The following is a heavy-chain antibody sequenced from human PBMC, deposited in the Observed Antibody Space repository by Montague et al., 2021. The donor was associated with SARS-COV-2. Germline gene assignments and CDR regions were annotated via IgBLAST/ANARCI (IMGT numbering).Heavy chain of an antibody. CDR2: IDWDDDE. V-gene: IGHV2-70*01. CDR1: GFSLSTSGMC. Sequence: PALVKPTQTLTLTYTFSGFSLSTSGMCVSWIRQPPGKALEWLALIDWDDDEYYSTSLKTRLTISKDTSKNQVVLTMTNMDPVDTTTYYCARIRDYDILTGSYSGFDYWGQGTLVTVSS. J-gene: IGHJ4*02. D-gene: IGHD3-9*01. CDR3: ARIRDYDILTGSYSGFDY.